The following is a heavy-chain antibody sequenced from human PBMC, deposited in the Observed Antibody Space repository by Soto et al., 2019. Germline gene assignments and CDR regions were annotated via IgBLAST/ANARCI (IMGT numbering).Heavy chain of an antibody. CDR2: ISGGGGGT. V-gene: IGHV3-23*01. J-gene: IGHJ4*01. CDR1: GFTFDNFA. D-gene: IGHD3-22*01. CDR3: AKDVHYDSSGGLDH. Sequence: EVRLLESGGGLEQPGGSLRLTCTTSGFTFDNFAMSWVRQAPGRGLACVSAISGGGGGTYYADSVKGRFIISRDNSKNTVYLQVNGLRPDDTAVYYCAKDVHYDSSGGLDHLGHGTLVTVSS.